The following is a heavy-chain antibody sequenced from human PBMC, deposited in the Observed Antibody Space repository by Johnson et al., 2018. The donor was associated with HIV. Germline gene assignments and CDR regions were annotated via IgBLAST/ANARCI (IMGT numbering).Heavy chain of an antibody. CDR1: GFSLSDYA. CDR2: ISYDGSKK. D-gene: IGHD6-19*01. J-gene: IGHJ3*02. CDR3: ARGDSSGWYRYAFDM. Sequence: QMLLVESGGGVVQPGRSLRLSCAASGFSLSDYAIHWVRQAPVKGLEWVGVISYDGSKKYHADSVKGRFTISRDNSKNTLYLQMNSLRAEDTAVYYCARGDSSGWYRYAFDMWGQGTMVTVSS. V-gene: IGHV3-30*04.